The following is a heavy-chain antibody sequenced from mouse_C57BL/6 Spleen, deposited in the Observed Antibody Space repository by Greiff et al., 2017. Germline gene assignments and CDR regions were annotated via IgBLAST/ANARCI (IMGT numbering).Heavy chain of an antibody. CDR3: ARGGYGYDYAMDY. V-gene: IGHV1-18*01. D-gene: IGHD2-2*01. CDR2: INPNNGGT. J-gene: IGHJ4*01. Sequence: EVQLQQSGPELVKPGASVKIPCKASGYTFTDYNMDWVKQSHGKSLEWIGDINPNNGGTIYNQKFKGKATLTVDKSSSTAYMELRSLTSEDTAVYYCARGGYGYDYAMDYWGQGTSVTVSS. CDR1: GYTFTDYN.